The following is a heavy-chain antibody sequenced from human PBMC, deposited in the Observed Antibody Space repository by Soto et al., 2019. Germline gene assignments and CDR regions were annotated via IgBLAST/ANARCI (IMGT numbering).Heavy chain of an antibody. V-gene: IGHV3-23*01. CDR2: ISGSGGST. J-gene: IGHJ6*02. CDR3: AKILKTKNVGMDV. CDR1: GFTFSSYA. Sequence: PGGSLRLSCAASGFTFSSYATSWVRQAPGKGLEWVSGISGSGGSTYYADPVKDRFTISRDNSKNMLYVQMNSLRAEDTAVYYCAKILKTKNVGMDVWGQGTTVTVYS.